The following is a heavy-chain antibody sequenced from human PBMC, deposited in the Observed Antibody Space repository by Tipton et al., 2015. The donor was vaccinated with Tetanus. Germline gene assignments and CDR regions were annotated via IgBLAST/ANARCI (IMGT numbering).Heavy chain of an antibody. CDR3: ARAHCSDGVCNFDF. CDR1: GYIFTNYW. V-gene: IGHV5-51*01. CDR2: IYPGDSDT. J-gene: IGHJ4*02. Sequence: QLVQSGADVKKPGESLKISCKGSGYIFTNYWIGWVRQKPGKGLEWMGIIYPGDSDTRYSPSFQGQVTISVDKSINTAYLQWSSLKASDTSMFYCARAHCSDGVCNFDFWGQGALVTVAS. D-gene: IGHD2-15*01.